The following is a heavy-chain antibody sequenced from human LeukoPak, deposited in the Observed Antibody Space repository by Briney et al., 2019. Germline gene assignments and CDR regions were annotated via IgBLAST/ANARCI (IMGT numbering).Heavy chain of an antibody. CDR2: IWYDGSNK. D-gene: IGHD6-13*01. J-gene: IGHJ5*02. CDR1: GFTFSSCG. Sequence: GRSLRLSCAASGFTFSSCGMHWVRQAPGKGLEWVAVIWYDGSNKYYADSVKDRFTISRDNSKNTLYLQMNSLRAEDTAVYYCAKDFRGSGLSGIAAAVSLSFLFDPWGQGTLVTVSS. V-gene: IGHV3-33*06. CDR3: AKDFRGSGLSGIAAAVSLSFLFDP.